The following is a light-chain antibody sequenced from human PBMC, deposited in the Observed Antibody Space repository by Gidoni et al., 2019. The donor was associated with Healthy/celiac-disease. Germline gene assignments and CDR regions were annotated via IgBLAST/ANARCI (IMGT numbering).Light chain of an antibody. CDR1: QSISSY. Sequence: IQMTQSQSSLSASVGDRVTITCRANQSISSYLNWYQQKPGKAPKLLIYAASSLQSGVPSRFSGSGSGTDFTLTISSLQPEDFATYYCQQSYSTPFTFGPGTKVDIK. V-gene: IGKV1-39*01. J-gene: IGKJ3*01. CDR2: AAS. CDR3: QQSYSTPFT.